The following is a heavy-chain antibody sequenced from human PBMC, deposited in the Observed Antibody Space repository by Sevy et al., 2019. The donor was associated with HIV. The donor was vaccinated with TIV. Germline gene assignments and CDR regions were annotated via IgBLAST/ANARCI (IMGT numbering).Heavy chain of an antibody. CDR3: VREGLGGFSYSLDF. D-gene: IGHD5-18*01. V-gene: IGHV3-7*01. CDR2: MRQDGIEK. Sequence: GGSLRLSCAASGFTFSSYWMTWVRQAPGKGLEWVATMRQDGIEKYYVDSVKGRFTISRDNAKNSLYLQMNSLRAEDTAMYYCVREGLGGFSYSLDFWGQGTLVTVSS. J-gene: IGHJ4*02. CDR1: GFTFSSYW.